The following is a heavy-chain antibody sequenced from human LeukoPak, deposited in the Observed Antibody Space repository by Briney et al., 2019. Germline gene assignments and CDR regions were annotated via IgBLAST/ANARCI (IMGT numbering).Heavy chain of an antibody. D-gene: IGHD4/OR15-4a*01. J-gene: IGHJ4*02. CDR3: ARDGCDYEGIVAY. V-gene: IGHV1-18*01. CDR2: ISSYHGST. CDR1: GYTFTNHG. Sequence: ASVKVSCKASGYTFTNHGFIWVRQAPGQGLEWMGWISSYHGSTNYAQKFQGRVTMTRDTSTRTAYMELRSLRPDDTAIYYCARDGCDYEGIVAYWGQGTLVIVSS.